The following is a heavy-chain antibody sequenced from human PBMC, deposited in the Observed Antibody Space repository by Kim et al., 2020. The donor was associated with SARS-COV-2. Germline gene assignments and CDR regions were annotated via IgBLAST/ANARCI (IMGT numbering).Heavy chain of an antibody. Sequence: GGSLRLSCAASRFTFSSYSMNWVRQAPGKGLEWVSSISSGSSYIYHADSVKGRFTISRDNAKNSLYLQMNSLRGEDTAVYYCASAANWYLGTWGRGTLVT. V-gene: IGHV3-21*01. J-gene: IGHJ2*01. CDR2: ISSGSSYI. D-gene: IGHD6-13*01. CDR1: RFTFSSYS. CDR3: ASAANWYLGT.